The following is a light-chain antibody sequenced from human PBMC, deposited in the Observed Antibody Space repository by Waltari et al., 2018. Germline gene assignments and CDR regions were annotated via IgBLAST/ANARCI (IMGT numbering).Light chain of an antibody. CDR2: LGS. CDR1: QSLLHSNGYNY. J-gene: IGKJ1*01. CDR3: MQALQTPWT. V-gene: IGKV2-28*01. Sequence: DIVMTQSLLSLPVTPGEPASISRRSSQSLLHSNGYNYLDWYLQKPGQSPQLLIYLGSNRASGVPDRFSGSGSGTEFTLKISRVEAEDVGVYYCMQALQTPWTFGQGTKVEVK.